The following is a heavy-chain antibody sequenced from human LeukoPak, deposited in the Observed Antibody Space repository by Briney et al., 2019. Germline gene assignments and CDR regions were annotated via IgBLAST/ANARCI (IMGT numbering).Heavy chain of an antibody. J-gene: IGHJ4*02. CDR3: TTDPLLAVSYYDSSGYWVY. CDR1: GFTFSNAW. D-gene: IGHD3-22*01. V-gene: IGHV3-15*01. CDR2: IKSKTDGGTT. Sequence: GGSLRLSCAASGFTFSNAWMSWVRQAPGKGLEWVGRIKSKTDGGTTDYAAPVKGRFTISRDDSKNTLYLQMNSLKTEDTAVYYCTTDPLLAVSYYDSSGYWVYWGQGTLVTVSS.